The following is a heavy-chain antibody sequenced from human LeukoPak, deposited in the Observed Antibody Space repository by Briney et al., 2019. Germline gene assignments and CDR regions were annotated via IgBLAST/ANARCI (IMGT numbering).Heavy chain of an antibody. V-gene: IGHV1-18*01. D-gene: IGHD2-15*01. CDR3: ALVVTEKKPFDY. J-gene: IGHJ4*02. CDR1: GYTFTSYG. CDR2: ISGYNGNT. Sequence: GASVKVSCKPSGYTFTSYGISWVRQAPGQGLEWMGWISGYNGNTIYAQKVQGRVTMTRDTSTSTVYMELSSLRSEDTAVYYCALVVTEKKPFDYWGQGTLVTVSS.